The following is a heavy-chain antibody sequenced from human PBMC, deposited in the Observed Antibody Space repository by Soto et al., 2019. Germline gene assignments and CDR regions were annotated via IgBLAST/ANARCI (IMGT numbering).Heavy chain of an antibody. CDR2: MSYDGSDT. D-gene: IGHD3-10*02. V-gene: IGHV3-30*02. J-gene: IGHJ5*02. CDR1: GFIFSNNG. Sequence: PGGSLRLSCVVSGFIFSNNGMHWVRQTPGKGLEWVAFMSYDGSDTFYADSVKGRFTISRDNSKNTLFLHMSNLRAEDTSMYYCTIVRVADSALDPWGQGTLVTVSS. CDR3: TIVRVADSALDP.